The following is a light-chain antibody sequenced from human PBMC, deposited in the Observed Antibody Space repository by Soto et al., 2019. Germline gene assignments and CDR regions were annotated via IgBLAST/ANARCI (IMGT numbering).Light chain of an antibody. CDR1: QSVHSSH. CDR3: QQRSNWPT. J-gene: IGKJ5*01. Sequence: EIVLTQSPGTLSLSPGKRATLSCWASQSVHSSHLAWYQQRPGQAPRLLIYEISSRATGIPARFSGSGSGTDFTLTISSLDPEDFAVYYCQQRSNWPTFGQGTRLEIK. V-gene: IGKV3D-20*02. CDR2: EIS.